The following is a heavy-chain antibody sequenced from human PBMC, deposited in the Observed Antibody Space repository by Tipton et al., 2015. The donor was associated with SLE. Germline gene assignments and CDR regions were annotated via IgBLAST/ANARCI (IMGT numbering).Heavy chain of an antibody. V-gene: IGHV3-30*04. J-gene: IGHJ3*02. D-gene: IGHD7-27*01. CDR1: GFTFSSYD. CDR3: ASELGQWAFDI. CDR2: ISYDGSNK. Sequence: QLVQSGGGVVQPGRSLRLSCTASGFTFSSYDMHWVRQAPGKGLEWVAVISYDGSNKYYADSVKGRFTISRDNSKNTLYLQMNSLEVEEPACDFLASELGQWAFDIWGQGTMVTVSS.